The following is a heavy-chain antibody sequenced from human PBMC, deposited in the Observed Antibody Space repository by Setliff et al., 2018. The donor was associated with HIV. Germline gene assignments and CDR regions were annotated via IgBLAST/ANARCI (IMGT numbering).Heavy chain of an antibody. CDR3: ARDSSDNFWSAYYNIGGGASDI. CDR1: GGTFSTYG. D-gene: IGHD3-3*01. J-gene: IGHJ3*02. CDR2: IIPMYATT. Sequence: ASVKVSCKASGGTFSTYGISWVRQGPGQGLEWMGRIIPMYATTNYAQRFQDRITMTTDTSTSTAYMELRTLRSDDTAVYYCARDSSDNFWSAYYNIGGGASDIWGQGTMVTVSS. V-gene: IGHV1-69*05.